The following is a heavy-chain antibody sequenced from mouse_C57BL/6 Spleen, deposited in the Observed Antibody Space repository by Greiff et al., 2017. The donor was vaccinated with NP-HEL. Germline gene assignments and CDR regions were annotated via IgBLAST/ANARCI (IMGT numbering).Heavy chain of an antibody. Sequence: QVQLQQPGAELVKPGASVKLSCKASGYTFTSYWMHWVKQRPGQGLEWIGMIHPNSGSTNYNEKFKSKATLTVDKSSSTAYMKLSSLTSEDSAVYYCARGGITTVVPYAMDYWGQGTSVTVSS. CDR2: IHPNSGST. D-gene: IGHD1-1*01. J-gene: IGHJ4*01. V-gene: IGHV1-64*01. CDR1: GYTFTSYW. CDR3: ARGGITTVVPYAMDY.